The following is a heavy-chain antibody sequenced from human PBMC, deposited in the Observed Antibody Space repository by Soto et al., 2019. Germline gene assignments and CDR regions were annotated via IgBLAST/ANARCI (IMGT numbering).Heavy chain of an antibody. Sequence: GGSLRLSCAASGFTFSSYCMHWVRQAPGKGLECVSVISYDGSNKYYADSVKGRFTISRDNSKNTLYLQMNSLRAEDTAVYYCAKGRQASGYPDYFAYWGQGTMVTVSS. CDR1: GFTFSSYC. CDR2: ISYDGSNK. J-gene: IGHJ4*02. D-gene: IGHD5-12*01. CDR3: AKGRQASGYPDYFAY. V-gene: IGHV3-30*18.